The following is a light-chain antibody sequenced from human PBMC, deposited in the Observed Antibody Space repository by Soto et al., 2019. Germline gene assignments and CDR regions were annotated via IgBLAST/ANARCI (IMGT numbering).Light chain of an antibody. V-gene: IGKV3-20*01. CDR2: GAS. J-gene: IGKJ1*01. CDR3: QQYGSSGT. CDR1: QSVSSD. Sequence: EIVVTQSPATLSVSPVEIANLYFRASQSVSSDLAWYHQKPGQAPRLLIYGASNRATGIPDRFSGSGSGTDFTLTISRLEPEDFAVYYCQQYGSSGTCGQGTKGDIK.